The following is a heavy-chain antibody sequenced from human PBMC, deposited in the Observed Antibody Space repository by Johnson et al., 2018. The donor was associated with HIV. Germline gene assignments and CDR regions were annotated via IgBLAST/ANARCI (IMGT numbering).Heavy chain of an antibody. CDR1: GFTFSIYD. Sequence: VYLVASGRALAQPGGSLRLSCAASGFTFSIYDMHWVRQTTGKGLEWVSVIYSGGSTYYADSVKDRFTISRDNSKNTLYLQMNSLRAEDTAVYYCAKNGARGDAFDIWGQGTMVTVSS. V-gene: IGHV3-66*01. CDR3: AKNGARGDAFDI. CDR2: IYSGGST. D-gene: IGHD2-8*01. J-gene: IGHJ3*02.